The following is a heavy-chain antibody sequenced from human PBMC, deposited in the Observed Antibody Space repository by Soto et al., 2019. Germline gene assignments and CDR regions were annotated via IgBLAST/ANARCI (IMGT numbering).Heavy chain of an antibody. Sequence: GGSLRLSCAASGFTFSSYAMSWVRQAPGKGLEWVSAISGSGGSTYYADSVKGRFTISRDNSKNTLYLQMNSLRAEDTAVYYCAKDKYYDFWSGNGMDVWGQGTTVTVSS. J-gene: IGHJ6*02. D-gene: IGHD3-3*01. V-gene: IGHV3-23*01. CDR3: AKDKYYDFWSGNGMDV. CDR2: ISGSGGST. CDR1: GFTFSSYA.